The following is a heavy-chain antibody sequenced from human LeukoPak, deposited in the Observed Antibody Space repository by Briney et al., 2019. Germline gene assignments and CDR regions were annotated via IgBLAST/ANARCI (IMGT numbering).Heavy chain of an antibody. CDR3: ARHLPWDYYYYYGMDV. J-gene: IGHJ6*02. CDR2: IYYSGST. Sequence: PSETLSLTCTVSGGSTSSYYWSWIRQPPGKGLEWIGYIYYSGSTNYNPSLKSRVTISVDTSKNQFSLKLSSVTAADTAVYYCARHLPWDYYYYYGMDVWGQGTTVTVSS. CDR1: GGSTSSYY. V-gene: IGHV4-59*08. D-gene: IGHD7-27*01.